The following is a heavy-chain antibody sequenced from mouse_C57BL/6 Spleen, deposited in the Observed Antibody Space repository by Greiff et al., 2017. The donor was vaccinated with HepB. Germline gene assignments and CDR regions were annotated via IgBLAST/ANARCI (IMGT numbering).Heavy chain of an antibody. V-gene: IGHV6-6*01. CDR2: IRNKANNHAT. CDR1: GFTFSDAW. D-gene: IGHD1-1*01. CDR3: TRDTTVVATRYFDV. Sequence: EVKVEESGGGLVQPGGSMKLSCAASGFTFSDAWMDWVRQSPEKGLEWVAEIRNKANNHATYYAESVKGRFTISRDDSKSSVYLQMNSLRAEDTGIYYCTRDTTVVATRYFDVWGTGTTVTVSS. J-gene: IGHJ1*03.